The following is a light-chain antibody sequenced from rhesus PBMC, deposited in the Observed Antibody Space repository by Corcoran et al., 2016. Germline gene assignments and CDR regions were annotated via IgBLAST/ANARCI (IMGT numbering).Light chain of an antibody. CDR3: LQLSNWPLT. CDR2: GAS. Sequence: EIVMTQSPATLSLSPGESATLPCRASQSVSSTLAWYQQKPGQAPRLLIYGASSRATGIPDRLSGSGSGTDFTLTISSLEPEDVAVYCCLQLSNWPLTFGGGTKVELK. CDR1: QSVSST. V-gene: IGKV3-24*01. J-gene: IGKJ4*01.